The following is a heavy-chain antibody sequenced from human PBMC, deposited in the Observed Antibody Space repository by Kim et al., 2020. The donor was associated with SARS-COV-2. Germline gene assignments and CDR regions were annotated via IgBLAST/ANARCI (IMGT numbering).Heavy chain of an antibody. Sequence: SETLSLTCAVYGGSFSGYYWSWIRQPPGKGLEWIGEINNSGSTNYNPSLKSRVTISVDPPKNQFSLKLSSVTAADTAVYYFAGRRTTMVRGVDIWGQGTMVTVSS. CDR3: AGRRTTMVRGVDI. D-gene: IGHD3-10*01. CDR2: INNSGST. V-gene: IGHV4-34*01. J-gene: IGHJ3*02. CDR1: GGSFSGYY.